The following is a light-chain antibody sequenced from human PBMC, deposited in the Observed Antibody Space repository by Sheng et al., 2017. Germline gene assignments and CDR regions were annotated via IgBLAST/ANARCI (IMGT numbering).Light chain of an antibody. V-gene: IGKV3-20*01. CDR1: QSVSSSY. J-gene: IGKJ1*01. Sequence: EIVLTQSPGTLSLSPGETATLSCRASQSVSSSYLAWYQQKPGQPPRLLISGTSNRATGIPDRFSGSGSGTEFTLTISSLQSEDFAVYSCQQYNNWPPWTFGQGTKVEIK. CDR2: GTS. CDR3: QQYNNWPPWT.